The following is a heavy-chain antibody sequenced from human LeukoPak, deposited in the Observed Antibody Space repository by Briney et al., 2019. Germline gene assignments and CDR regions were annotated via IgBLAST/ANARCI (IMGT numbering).Heavy chain of an antibody. CDR2: IIPIFGTA. CDR3: ARDFSRYCSSTSCYAAWFDP. J-gene: IGHJ5*02. V-gene: IGHV1-69*01. D-gene: IGHD2-2*01. CDR1: GGTFSSYA. Sequence: SVKVSCKASGGTFSSYAISWVRQAPGQGLGWMGGIIPIFGTANYAQKFQGRVTITADESTSTAYMELSSLRSEDTAVYYCARDFSRYCSSTSCYAAWFDPWGQGTLVTVSS.